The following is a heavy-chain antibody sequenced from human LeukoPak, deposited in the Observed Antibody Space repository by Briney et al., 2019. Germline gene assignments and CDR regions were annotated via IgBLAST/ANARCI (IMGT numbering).Heavy chain of an antibody. CDR1: GYTFTTYD. CDR3: ARDVGWPSNWLDP. CDR2: ISASKGNT. V-gene: IGHV1-18*01. J-gene: IGHJ5*02. D-gene: IGHD6-19*01. Sequence: ASVKVSCKASGYTFTTYDITWVRQAPGQGLEWMGWISASKGNTNYAQNFQGRVTMTTDTSTSTAYMELRSLRSDDTAVYYCARDVGWPSNWLDPWGQGTLVTVSS.